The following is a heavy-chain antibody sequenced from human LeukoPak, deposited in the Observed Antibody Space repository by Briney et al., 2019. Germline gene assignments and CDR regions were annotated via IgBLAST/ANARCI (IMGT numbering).Heavy chain of an antibody. J-gene: IGHJ4*02. CDR2: ISAYNGNT. D-gene: IGHD2-21*01. CDR1: GYTFTSYG. V-gene: IGHV1-18*01. CDR3: ARWSSSIVAITGYFDY. Sequence: ASVKVSCKASGYTFTSYGISWVRQAPGQGLEWMGWISAYNGNTNYAQKLQGRVTMTTDTSTSTAYMELRSLRSDDTAVYYCARWSSSIVAITGYFDYWGQGTLVTVSS.